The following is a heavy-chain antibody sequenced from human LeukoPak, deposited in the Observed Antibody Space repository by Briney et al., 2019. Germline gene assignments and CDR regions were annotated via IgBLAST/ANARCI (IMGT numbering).Heavy chain of an antibody. J-gene: IGHJ6*03. Sequence: GASVKVSCKASGYTFTGYYMHWVRQAPGQGLEWMGGIIPIFGTANYAQKFQGRVTITTDESTSTAYMELSSLRSEDTAVYYCASSGYYMDVWGKGTTVTVSS. V-gene: IGHV1-69*05. CDR1: GYTFTGYY. D-gene: IGHD7-27*01. CDR2: IIPIFGTA. CDR3: ASSGYYMDV.